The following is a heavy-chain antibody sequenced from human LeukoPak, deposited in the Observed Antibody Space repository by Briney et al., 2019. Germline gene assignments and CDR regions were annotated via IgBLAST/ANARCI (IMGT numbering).Heavy chain of an antibody. CDR3: ARDRITMVRGVLWRGYFDY. CDR2: ISSNGGST. V-gene: IGHV3-64*01. J-gene: IGHJ4*02. CDR1: GFTFSSYA. D-gene: IGHD3-10*01. Sequence: GGSLXXSCAASGFTFSSYAMHWVRQAPGKGLEYVSAISSNGGSTYYANSVKGRFTISRDNSKNTLYLQMGRLRAEDRAVYYCARDRITMVRGVLWRGYFDYWGQGTLVSVSS.